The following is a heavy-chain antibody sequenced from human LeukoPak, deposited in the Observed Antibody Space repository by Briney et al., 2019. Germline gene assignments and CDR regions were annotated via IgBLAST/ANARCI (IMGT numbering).Heavy chain of an antibody. CDR3: ARDQRFCSGGTCYSAFDY. CDR2: ISSEGSST. Sequence: PGGSLRLSCAASGFTFNSYWMHWVRQVPGKGLVWVSRISSEGSSTSYADSVKGRFTIPRDNARNTLNLQMDSLRAEDTAVYYCARDQRFCSGGTCYSAFDYWGQGTLVTVSS. D-gene: IGHD2-15*01. CDR1: GFTFNSYW. J-gene: IGHJ4*02. V-gene: IGHV3-74*01.